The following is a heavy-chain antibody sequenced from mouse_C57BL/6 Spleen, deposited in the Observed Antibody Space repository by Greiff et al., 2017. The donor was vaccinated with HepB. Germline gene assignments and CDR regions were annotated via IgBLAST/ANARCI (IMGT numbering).Heavy chain of an antibody. D-gene: IGHD3-2*02. CDR2: IDPSDSYT. Sequence: QVQLQQPGAELVKPGASVKLSCKASGYTFTSYWMQWVKQRPGQGLEWIGEIDPSDSYTNYNQKFKGKATLTVDTSSSTAYMQLSSLTSEDSAVYYWARREFKAFLAYWGQGTLVTVSA. J-gene: IGHJ3*01. V-gene: IGHV1-50*01. CDR3: ARREFKAFLAY. CDR1: GYTFTSYW.